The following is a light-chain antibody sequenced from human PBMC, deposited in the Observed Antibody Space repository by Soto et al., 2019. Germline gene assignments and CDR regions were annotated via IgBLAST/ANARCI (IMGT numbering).Light chain of an antibody. CDR2: GAS. V-gene: IGKV3-15*01. CDR1: QSVSSN. Sequence: EIVLTQSPGTLSLSPGERATLSCRASQSVSSNLAWYQQKPGQAPRLLIYGASTRATGIPARFSGSGSGTEFTLTISSLQSEDFVVYYCQQYDNWPPTFGQGTRLEIK. J-gene: IGKJ5*01. CDR3: QQYDNWPPT.